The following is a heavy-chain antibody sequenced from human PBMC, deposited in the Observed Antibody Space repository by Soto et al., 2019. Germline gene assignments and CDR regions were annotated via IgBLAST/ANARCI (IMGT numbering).Heavy chain of an antibody. CDR3: ASFLVGATARNDFDS. CDR2: IYSNGGT. J-gene: IGHJ4*02. D-gene: IGHD2-8*02. Sequence: LQLQESGPGVAKPSETLSLACSVSGGSIRSNDYFWGWVRQPPGKGLEWIASIYSNGGTYDSPSLKSRATVSIDTSKNQFFLTVRSVTAADTAVYYCASFLVGATARNDFDSWGQGTLVTISS. V-gene: IGHV4-39*01. CDR1: GGSIRSNDYF.